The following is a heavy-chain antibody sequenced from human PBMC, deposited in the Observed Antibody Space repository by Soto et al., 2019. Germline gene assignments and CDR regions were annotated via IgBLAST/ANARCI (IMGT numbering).Heavy chain of an antibody. CDR3: ARGGLELNYFDY. V-gene: IGHV4-30-2*01. J-gene: IGHJ4*02. D-gene: IGHD1-7*01. CDR2: IYHSGST. CDR1: GGSISSGGYS. Sequence: QLQLQESGSGLVKPSQTLSLTCAVSGGSISSGGYSWSWIRQPPGRGLEWIGYIYHSGSTYYNLSLKSGVTISVDRAKNQFSLKLSSVTAADTAVYYCARGGLELNYFDYWGQGTLVTVSS.